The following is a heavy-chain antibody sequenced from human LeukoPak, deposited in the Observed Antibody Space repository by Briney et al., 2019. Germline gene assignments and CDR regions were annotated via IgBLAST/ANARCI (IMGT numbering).Heavy chain of an antibody. J-gene: IGHJ6*02. CDR3: AIYYGMDV. CDR2: ISYDGSNK. Sequence: GGSLRLSCAASGFTFSSYAMHWVRQAPGKGLEWVAVISYDGSNKYYADSVKGRFTISRDNSKNTLYLQMNSLRAEDTAVYYCAIYYGMDVWGQGTTVTVSS. V-gene: IGHV3-30*04. CDR1: GFTFSSYA.